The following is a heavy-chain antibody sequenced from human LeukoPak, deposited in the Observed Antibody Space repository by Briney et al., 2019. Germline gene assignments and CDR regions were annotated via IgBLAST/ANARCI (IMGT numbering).Heavy chain of an antibody. CDR2: ISSSSSYI. CDR3: ARDSHYGTPLVYMDV. Sequence: GGSLRLSCAASGFTFSSYSMNWVRQAPGKGLEWVSSISSSSSYIYYADSVKGRFTISRDNAKNSLYLQMNSLRAEDTAVYYCARDSHYGTPLVYMDVWGKGTTVTVSS. CDR1: GFTFSSYS. D-gene: IGHD4-17*01. J-gene: IGHJ6*03. V-gene: IGHV3-21*01.